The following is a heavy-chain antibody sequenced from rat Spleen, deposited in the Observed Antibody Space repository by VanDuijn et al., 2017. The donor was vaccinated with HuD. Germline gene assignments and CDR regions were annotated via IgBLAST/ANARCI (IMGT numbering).Heavy chain of an antibody. CDR1: AFFFTDYG. D-gene: IGHD1-9*01. J-gene: IGHJ2*01. CDR3: ARRHYGYTDYFDY. CDR2: ISYGDSSGHSST. V-gene: IGHV5-29*01. Sequence: EVQLVEPGGGLVQLGRSLKVSCAASAFFFTDYGLAWYRQAPTKGLEWVATISYGDSSGHSSTYYRDSVKGRFTISRDNAKSTLSLQMDSLRSEDTATYYCARRHYGYTDYFDYWGQGVMVTVSS.